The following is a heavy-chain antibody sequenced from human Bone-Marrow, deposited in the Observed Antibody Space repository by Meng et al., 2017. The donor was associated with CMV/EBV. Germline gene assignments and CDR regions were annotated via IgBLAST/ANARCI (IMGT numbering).Heavy chain of an antibody. J-gene: IGHJ5*02. D-gene: IGHD2-8*01. V-gene: IGHV4-59*01. CDR3: PRGRWCANGVCTEDHKEFDP. CDR2: VYYTGST. CDR1: GGSMNTFY. Sequence: SETLSLTCTVSGGSMNTFYWSWIRQPPGKGLEFIGYVYYTGSTNYNPSLKSRVTISVDTSKNQLSLKLTSMSAADLAGYYCPRGRWCANGVCTEDHKEFDPWGQGTLVTVSS.